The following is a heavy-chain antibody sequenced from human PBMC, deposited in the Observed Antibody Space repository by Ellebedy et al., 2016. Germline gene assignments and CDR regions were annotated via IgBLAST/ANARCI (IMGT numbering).Heavy chain of an antibody. Sequence: GESLKISCAASGFTFSSYWMSWVRQAPGKGLEWVANIKQDGSEKYYVDSVKGRFTISRDNAKNSLYLQMNSLRAEDTAVYYCARVVWFGLDYWGQGTLVTVSS. CDR3: ARVVWFGLDY. D-gene: IGHD3-10*01. J-gene: IGHJ4*02. CDR1: GFTFSSYW. CDR2: IKQDGSEK. V-gene: IGHV3-7*04.